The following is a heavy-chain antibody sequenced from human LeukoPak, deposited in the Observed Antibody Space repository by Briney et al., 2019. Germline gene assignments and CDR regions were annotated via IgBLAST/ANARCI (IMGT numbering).Heavy chain of an antibody. D-gene: IGHD3-22*01. J-gene: IGHJ6*03. V-gene: IGHV3-53*01. Sequence: GGSLRLSCAASGFTFSSYWMSWVRQAPGKGLEWVSVVYSDGTTHYADSVEGRFTIFRDNSKDTLYLHMNSLRAEDTAVYYCAGDTSNYYDATGYYYGYYYMDVWGKGTTVTVSS. CDR1: GFTFSSYW. CDR2: VYSDGTT. CDR3: AGDTSNYYDATGYYYGYYYMDV.